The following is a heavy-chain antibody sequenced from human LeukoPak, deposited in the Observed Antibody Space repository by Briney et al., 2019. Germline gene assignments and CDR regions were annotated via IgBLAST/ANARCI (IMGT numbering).Heavy chain of an antibody. J-gene: IGHJ4*02. D-gene: IGHD6-13*01. V-gene: IGHV3-23*01. CDR2: ISGRDDNT. Sequence: GGALRVSRAASGFTFSSNAMSWVRQAPGGGVEWVSAISGRDDNTYYAASVKGHSTISRDNPKNTLYLQMNRLKDEDTAVYYCANHQNSSGWYLNYWGQGTLVTASS. CDR1: GFTFSSNA. CDR3: ANHQNSSGWYLNY.